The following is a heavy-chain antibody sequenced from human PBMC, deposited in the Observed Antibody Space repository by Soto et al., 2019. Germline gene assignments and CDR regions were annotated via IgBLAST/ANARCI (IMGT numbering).Heavy chain of an antibody. D-gene: IGHD4-17*01. CDR2: IYYSGST. CDR3: ASLDYGDSIYYMDV. CDR1: GGSISSYY. J-gene: IGHJ6*03. Sequence: SETLSLTCTVSGGSISSYYWSWIRQPPGKGLEWIGYIYYSGSTNYNPSLKSRVTISVDTSKNQFSLKLSSVTAADTAVYYCASLDYGDSIYYMDVWGKGTTVTVSS. V-gene: IGHV4-59*08.